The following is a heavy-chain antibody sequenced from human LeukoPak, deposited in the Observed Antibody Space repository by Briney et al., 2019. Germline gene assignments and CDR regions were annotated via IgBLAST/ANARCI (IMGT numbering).Heavy chain of an antibody. D-gene: IGHD1-14*01. CDR1: GYTFTGYY. V-gene: IGHV1-2*02. Sequence: GAAVKVSCKASGYTFTGYYMHWVRQAPGQGLEWMGWINPNSGGTNYAPKFQGRVTLTRDTSINTAYMELSRLKSDDTAMYYCTTLRSLFGYWGQGTLVTVSS. J-gene: IGHJ4*02. CDR2: INPNSGGT. CDR3: TTLRSLFGY.